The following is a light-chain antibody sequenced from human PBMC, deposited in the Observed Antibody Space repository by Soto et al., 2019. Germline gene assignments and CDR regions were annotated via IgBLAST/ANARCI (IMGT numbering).Light chain of an antibody. J-gene: IGLJ3*02. CDR2: EAS. CDR3: GGWDDSLGGWV. CDR1: SSDVGGSKY. V-gene: IGLV2-14*01. Sequence: QSVLTQPASVSGSPGQSIAISCTGTSSDVGGSKYVSWYQQHPGKAPKLLIYEASNRPSGVSNRFSGSKSGNTASLAISGLRSEDEADYYCGGWDDSLGGWVFGGGTKLTVL.